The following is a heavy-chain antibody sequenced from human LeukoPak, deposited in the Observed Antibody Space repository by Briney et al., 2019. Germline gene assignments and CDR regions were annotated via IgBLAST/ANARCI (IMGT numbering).Heavy chain of an antibody. CDR1: GRSISSGGYL. D-gene: IGHD3-9*01. V-gene: IGHV4-30-2*01. CDR2: IYNSGST. Sequence: PSQTLSLTCAVSGRSISSGGYLWRWIRQPPGKGLERFVNIYNSGSTYYNPSLKSRVTISVDRSKNQFSLKLSSVTASDTAVYYCARVKGDILTGRRGWFDPWGQGTLVTVSS. CDR3: ARVKGDILTGRRGWFDP. J-gene: IGHJ5*02.